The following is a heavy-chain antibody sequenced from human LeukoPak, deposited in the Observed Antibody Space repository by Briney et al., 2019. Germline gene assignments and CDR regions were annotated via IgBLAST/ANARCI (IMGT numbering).Heavy chain of an antibody. CDR1: GGSISSYY. CDR2: VYYTGST. V-gene: IGHV4-59*12. D-gene: IGHD6-19*01. J-gene: IGHJ3*01. CDR3: AREDAVSSDDAFDL. Sequence: SETLSLTCTVSGGSISSYYWSWIRQSPGKGLEWIGSVYYTGSTYYNAPFKSRVTISIDTSKNQFSLSLSAVTAADTAMYYCAREDAVSSDDAFDLWGQGTMVTVSS.